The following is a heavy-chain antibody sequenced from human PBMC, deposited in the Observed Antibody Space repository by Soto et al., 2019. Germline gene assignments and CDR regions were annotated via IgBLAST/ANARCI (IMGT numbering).Heavy chain of an antibody. Sequence: SVKVSCKASGGSFSTLCINWGRQAPGQGLECMGGIIPLFGKARYAETSQGRVTITADTSTGTAYMEVSSLRSDDTAVFYCATAHNSGWYFFDYWGPGTLVTVSS. D-gene: IGHD6-19*01. V-gene: IGHV1-69*06. CDR1: GGSFSTLC. J-gene: IGHJ4*02. CDR2: IIPLFGKA. CDR3: ATAHNSGWYFFDY.